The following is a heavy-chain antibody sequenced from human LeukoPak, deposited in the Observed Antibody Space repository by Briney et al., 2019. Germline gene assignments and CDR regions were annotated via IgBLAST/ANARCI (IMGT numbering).Heavy chain of an antibody. CDR1: GFTFSSYW. Sequence: GGSLRLSCAASGFTFSSYWMHWVRQAPGKGLVWVSRIKSDGSSTSYADSVKGRFTISRDNAKNSLYLQMNSLRAEDTAVYYCARDSYYDSSGYYRNWGQGTLVTVSS. CDR2: IKSDGSST. CDR3: ARDSYYDSSGYYRN. D-gene: IGHD3-22*01. J-gene: IGHJ4*02. V-gene: IGHV3-74*01.